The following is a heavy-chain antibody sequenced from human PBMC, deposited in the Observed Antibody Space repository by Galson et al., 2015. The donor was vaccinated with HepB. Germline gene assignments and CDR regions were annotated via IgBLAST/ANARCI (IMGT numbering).Heavy chain of an antibody. J-gene: IGHJ6*02. Sequence: PALVKPTQTLTLTCTFSGFSLNTSGMCVSWIRQPPGKALEWLALIDWDDDKYYSTSLKTRLTISKDTSKNQVVLTMTNMDPGDTATYYCARIRNSGSRGGYYFYGMDVWGQGTTVAVSS. CDR3: ARIRNSGSRGGYYFYGMDV. D-gene: IGHD5-12*01. V-gene: IGHV2-70*01. CDR2: IDWDDDK. CDR1: GFSLNTSGMC.